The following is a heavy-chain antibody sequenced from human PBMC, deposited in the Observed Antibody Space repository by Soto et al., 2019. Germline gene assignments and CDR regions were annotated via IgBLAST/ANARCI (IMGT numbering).Heavy chain of an antibody. CDR1: GYTFTSYA. D-gene: IGHD2-15*01. Sequence: VKVSCKASGYTFTSYAMHWARQAPGQRLEWMGWINAGNGNTKYSQKFQGRVTITTDTSASTAYMELSSLRSEDTAVYYCARDPCIIRCQDYWGQGTLVIVSS. J-gene: IGHJ4*02. CDR3: ARDPCIIRCQDY. V-gene: IGHV1-3*01. CDR2: INAGNGNT.